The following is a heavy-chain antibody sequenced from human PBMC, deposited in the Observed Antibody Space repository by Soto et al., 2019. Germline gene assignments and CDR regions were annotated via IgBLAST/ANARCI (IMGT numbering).Heavy chain of an antibody. Sequence: SETLSLTCTVSGGSISSSSYYWGWIRQPPGKGLEWIGSIYYSGSTYYNPSLKSRVTISVDTSKNQFSLKLSSVTAADTAVYYCARSDYGGVIDYWGQGTLVTSPQ. D-gene: IGHD4-17*01. CDR2: IYYSGST. V-gene: IGHV4-39*01. CDR3: ARSDYGGVIDY. CDR1: GGSISSSSYY. J-gene: IGHJ4*02.